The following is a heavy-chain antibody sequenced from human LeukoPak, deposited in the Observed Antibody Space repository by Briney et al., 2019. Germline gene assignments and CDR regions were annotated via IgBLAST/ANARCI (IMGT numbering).Heavy chain of an antibody. V-gene: IGHV3-13*04. D-gene: IGHD6-13*01. CDR3: ARELRTAAGFDAFDI. J-gene: IGHJ3*02. CDR2: IGTIGDT. Sequence: GGSLRLSCAASGFTFSDYSMNWVRQATGKGPEWVSAIGTIGDTYYSDSVKGRFTISRENAKNSLYLQMNSLRVGDTAVYYCARELRTAAGFDAFDIWGQGTRVTVSS. CDR1: GFTFSDYS.